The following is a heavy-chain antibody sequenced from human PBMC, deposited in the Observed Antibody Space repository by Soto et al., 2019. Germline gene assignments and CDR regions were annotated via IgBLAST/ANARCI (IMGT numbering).Heavy chain of an antibody. CDR2: IWYDGSNK. J-gene: IGHJ5*02. V-gene: IGHV3-33*01. CDR1: GFTFSSYG. Sequence: PGGSLRLSCAASGFTFSSYGMHWVRQAPGKGLEWVAVIWYDGSNKYYADSVKGRFTISRDNSKNTLYLQMNSLRAEDTAVYYCARGPWGSGHLYSWFDPWGQGTLVTVSS. CDR3: ARGPWGSGHLYSWFDP. D-gene: IGHD3-10*01.